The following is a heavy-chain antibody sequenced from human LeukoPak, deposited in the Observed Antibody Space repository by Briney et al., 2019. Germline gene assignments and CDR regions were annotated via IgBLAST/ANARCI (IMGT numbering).Heavy chain of an antibody. CDR2: INPNSGAT. CDR3: ARTPSLRDYYFDY. Sequence: GASVKVSCKASGYTFTGYYMHWVRQAPGQGLEWMGWINPNSGATNFAQKFQGRVTMTRDTSISTAYMELSRLRSDDTAVYYCARTPSLRDYYFDYWGQGALVTVSS. CDR1: GYTFTGYY. J-gene: IGHJ4*02. V-gene: IGHV1-2*02. D-gene: IGHD3/OR15-3a*01.